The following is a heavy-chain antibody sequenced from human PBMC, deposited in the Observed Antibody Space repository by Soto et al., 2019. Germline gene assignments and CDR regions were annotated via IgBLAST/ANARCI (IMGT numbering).Heavy chain of an antibody. CDR2: INTLSGDT. V-gene: IGHV1-2*02. CDR1: GYTFSGYY. J-gene: IGHJ4*02. Sequence: QVQLVQSGAEVKKPGASVKVSCKASGYTFSGYYMHWVRQAPGQGPEWMGWINTLSGDTSFPQKFQGRLAMTRDTSIDTAFMEVSRLTSDDTAIYYCARSLLNVILPLAYWGQGTLVSVSS. D-gene: IGHD3-3*02. CDR3: ARSLLNVILPLAY.